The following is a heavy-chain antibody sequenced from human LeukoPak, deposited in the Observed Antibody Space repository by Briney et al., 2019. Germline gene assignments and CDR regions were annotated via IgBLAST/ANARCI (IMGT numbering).Heavy chain of an antibody. Sequence: GASVKVSCKASGYTFTGYYMHWVRQAPGQGLEWMGWINPNSGGTNYAQKFQGRVTMTRDTSISAAYMELSRLRSGDAAVYYCARGGLGLDKLRYFDWLLLGYWGQGTLVTVSS. CDR1: GYTFTGYY. CDR3: ARGGLGLDKLRYFDWLLLGY. J-gene: IGHJ4*02. CDR2: INPNSGGT. D-gene: IGHD3-9*01. V-gene: IGHV1-2*02.